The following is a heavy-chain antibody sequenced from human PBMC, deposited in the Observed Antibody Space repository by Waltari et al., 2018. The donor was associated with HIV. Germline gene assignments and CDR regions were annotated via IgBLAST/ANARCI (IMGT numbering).Heavy chain of an antibody. D-gene: IGHD3-22*01. J-gene: IGHJ4*02. V-gene: IGHV3-7*04. CDR3: ARAGYDSSGYYPVY. CDR1: GFTFSSYW. Sequence: EVQLVESGGGLVQPGGSLRLSCAASGFTFSSYWTNWVRQARGKGLEWVANIKKDGSEKYYVDSVKGRFTISRDNAKNSLYLQMNSLRAEDTAVYYCARAGYDSSGYYPVYWGQGTLVTVSS. CDR2: IKKDGSEK.